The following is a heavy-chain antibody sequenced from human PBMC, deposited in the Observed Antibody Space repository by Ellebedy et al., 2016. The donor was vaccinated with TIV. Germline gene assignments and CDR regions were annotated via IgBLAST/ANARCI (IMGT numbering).Heavy chain of an antibody. D-gene: IGHD4-11*01. V-gene: IGHV3-74*01. J-gene: IGHJ5*02. Sequence: HTGGSLRLSCVASGFTFGRYRMHWVRQAPGNKLVWVSRIKSDGSSTTYADSVKGRFTTSRDNARNTLYLQMNSLRGEGTAVYFCARDRGDYSISGPWGQGTLVTVSS. CDR1: GFTFGRYR. CDR2: IKSDGSST. CDR3: ARDRGDYSISGP.